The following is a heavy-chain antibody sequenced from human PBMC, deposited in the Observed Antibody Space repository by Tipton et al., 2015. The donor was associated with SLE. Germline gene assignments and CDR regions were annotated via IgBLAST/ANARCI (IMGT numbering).Heavy chain of an antibody. J-gene: IGHJ2*01. Sequence: LACTVSGGSISSGSYYWSWIRQPAGKGLEWIGRIYTSRSTNYNPSLKSRVTISVDTSKNQFSLKLSSVTAADTAVYYCARAVPAAWYFDLWGRGTLVTVSS. CDR1: GGSISSGSYY. D-gene: IGHD2-2*01. CDR3: ARAVPAAWYFDL. V-gene: IGHV4-61*02. CDR2: IYTSRST.